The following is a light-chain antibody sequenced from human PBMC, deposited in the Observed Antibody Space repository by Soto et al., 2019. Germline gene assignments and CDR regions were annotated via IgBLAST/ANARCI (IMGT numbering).Light chain of an antibody. V-gene: IGKV1-9*01. Sequence: DIQLTQSPSFLSASVGDRVTITCLASHGLNSYFAWYQQKPGKAPKLLLYATSTLQSVFPSRFSGSGSWADVPLKIRGLEREDIATYYCQRLNIYPFTLGGGTNVYIK. J-gene: IGKJ4*01. CDR2: ATS. CDR3: QRLNIYPFT. CDR1: HGLNSY.